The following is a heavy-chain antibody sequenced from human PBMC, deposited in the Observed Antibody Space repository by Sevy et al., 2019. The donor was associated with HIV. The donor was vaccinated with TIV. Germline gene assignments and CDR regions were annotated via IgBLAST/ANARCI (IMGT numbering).Heavy chain of an antibody. J-gene: IGHJ4*02. CDR2: ISFSGST. CDR1: GGSISSGGYY. Sequence: SETLSLTCTVSGGSISSGGYYWNWIRQHPGKGLEWIGYISFSGSTYYNPSLKSRVTILFDTSTNQFSLKLRSLTAADTAVYYCARDSACSSTSCYGDFFAYWGQGTLVTVSS. CDR3: ARDSACSSTSCYGDFFAY. V-gene: IGHV4-31*03. D-gene: IGHD2-2*01.